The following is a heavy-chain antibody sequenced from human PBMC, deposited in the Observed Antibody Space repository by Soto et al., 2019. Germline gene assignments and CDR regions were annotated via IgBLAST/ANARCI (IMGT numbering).Heavy chain of an antibody. Sequence: QVQLVESGGGLVKPGGSLRLSCAASGFTFSDHYISWIRQAPGKGLEGVSYIYTSGGTRYYADSVKGRFTISRDNAKNSLYLQTNSLGAEDTAVYYCARGHYGVDVWGQGTTVTVSS. CDR3: ARGHYGVDV. CDR1: GFTFSDHY. J-gene: IGHJ6*02. V-gene: IGHV3-11*01. CDR2: IYTSGGTR.